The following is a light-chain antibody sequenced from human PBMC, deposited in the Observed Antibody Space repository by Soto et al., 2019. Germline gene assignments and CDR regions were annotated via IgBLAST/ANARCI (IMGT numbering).Light chain of an antibody. Sequence: EILMTQSPGTLSVSPGERANISCRASQRVSSNLAWYQQKPGQAPRLLIFGASTRATGIPARFSGSGSGTEFTLTISSLQSEDFAIYYCQHYNNRPLTFGGGTKVEIK. CDR3: QHYNNRPLT. V-gene: IGKV3-15*01. CDR1: QRVSSN. CDR2: GAS. J-gene: IGKJ4*01.